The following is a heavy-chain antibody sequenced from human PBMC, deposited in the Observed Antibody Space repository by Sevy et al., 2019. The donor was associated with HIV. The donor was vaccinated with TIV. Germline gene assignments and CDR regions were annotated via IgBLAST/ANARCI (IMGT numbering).Heavy chain of an antibody. CDR1: GFTFSSYW. CDR2: IKQDGSEK. V-gene: IGHV3-7*04. Sequence: GGSLRLSCAASGFTFSSYWMSWVRQAPGKGLEWVANIKQDGSEKYYVDSVKGRFTISRDNAKNSLSLQMNSLRAEDTALYYCARVEGGTSYYYYYGMDVWGQGTTVTVSS. J-gene: IGHJ6*02. D-gene: IGHD1-26*01. CDR3: ARVEGGTSYYYYYGMDV.